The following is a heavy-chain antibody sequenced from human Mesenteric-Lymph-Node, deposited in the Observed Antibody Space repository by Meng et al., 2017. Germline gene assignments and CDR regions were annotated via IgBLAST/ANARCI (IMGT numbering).Heavy chain of an antibody. J-gene: IGHJ4*02. CDR2: VYYSGST. V-gene: IGHV4-34*01. Sequence: SETLSLTCAVYGGSFSGYYWSWIRQPPEKGLEWIGTVYYSGSTYYSPSLKSRVTISVDTSKNQFSLKLSSVTAADTAVYYCARQWRNYYFDYWGQGTLVTVSS. D-gene: IGHD6-19*01. CDR1: GGSFSGYY. CDR3: ARQWRNYYFDY.